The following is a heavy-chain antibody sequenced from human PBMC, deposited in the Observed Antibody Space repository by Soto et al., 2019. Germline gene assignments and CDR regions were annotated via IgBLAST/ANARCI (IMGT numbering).Heavy chain of an antibody. Sequence: VGSLRLSCAASGFTFSSYGMHWVRQAPGKGLEWVAVISYDGSNKYYADSVKGRFTISRDNSKNTLYLQMNSLRAEDTAVYYCAKDQSRVGATTFDYWGQGTLVTVSP. CDR2: ISYDGSNK. CDR1: GFTFSSYG. D-gene: IGHD1-26*01. CDR3: AKDQSRVGATTFDY. V-gene: IGHV3-30*18. J-gene: IGHJ4*02.